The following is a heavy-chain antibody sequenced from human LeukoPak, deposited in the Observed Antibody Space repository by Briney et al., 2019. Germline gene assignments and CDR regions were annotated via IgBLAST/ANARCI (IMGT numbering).Heavy chain of an antibody. Sequence: PSQTLSPTCTVSGGSISSGDYYWSWIRQPPGKGLEWIGYIYYSGSTYYNPSLKSRVTISVDTSKNQFSLKLSSVTAADTAVYYCARDTITTVTGGYFDYWGQGTLVTVSS. CDR1: GGSISSGDYY. CDR3: ARDTITTVTGGYFDY. D-gene: IGHD4-11*01. V-gene: IGHV4-30-4*08. CDR2: IYYSGST. J-gene: IGHJ4*02.